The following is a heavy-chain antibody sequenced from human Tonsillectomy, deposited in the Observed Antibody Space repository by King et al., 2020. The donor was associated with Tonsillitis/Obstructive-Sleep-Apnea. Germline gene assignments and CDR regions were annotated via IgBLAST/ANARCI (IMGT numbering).Heavy chain of an antibody. CDR2: INTNTWNP. J-gene: IGHJ2*01. CDR1: GYTFTNYA. D-gene: IGHD2-2*02. CDR3: ARDQGWVPAAIGSGLDWYFDL. Sequence: QLVQSGSELKKPGASVTVSCKASGYTFTNYAMNWVRQAPGQGLEWMGWINTNTWNPTYAQGFIGRFVFSLDTSVSTAYLQISSLKAEDTAVYYCARDQGWVPAAIGSGLDWYFDLWGRGTLVTVSS. V-gene: IGHV7-4-1*02.